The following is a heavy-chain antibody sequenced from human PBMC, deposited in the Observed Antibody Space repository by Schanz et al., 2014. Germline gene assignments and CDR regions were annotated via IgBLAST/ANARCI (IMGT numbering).Heavy chain of an antibody. CDR1: GFIFXXYY. V-gene: IGHV3-11*01. J-gene: IGHJ3*02. CDR2: ISRDGTTS. D-gene: IGHD7-27*01. Sequence: QVQLVEXGXXXVKPGGSXXLSCAXXGFIFXXYYMNXXXQAPGKGLEWLSYISRDGTTSYYADSVKGRFTISRDNAKNSLYLEMTSLRGEDTAVYYCARENLNWEAFDIWGQGTVVTVSS. CDR3: ARENLNWEAFDI.